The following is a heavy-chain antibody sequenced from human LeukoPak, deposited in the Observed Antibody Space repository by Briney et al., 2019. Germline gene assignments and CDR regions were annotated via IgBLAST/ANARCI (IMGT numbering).Heavy chain of an antibody. Sequence: GRSLRLSCAASGFTFSSYAMHWVRQAPGKGLEWVAVISYDGSNKYYADSVKGRFTISRDNSKNTLYLQMNSLRAKDTAVYYCARGKPLWFGGGQRGQGTLVTVSS. J-gene: IGHJ4*02. CDR2: ISYDGSNK. CDR3: ARGKPLWFGGGQ. CDR1: GFTFSSYA. V-gene: IGHV3-30*04. D-gene: IGHD3-10*01.